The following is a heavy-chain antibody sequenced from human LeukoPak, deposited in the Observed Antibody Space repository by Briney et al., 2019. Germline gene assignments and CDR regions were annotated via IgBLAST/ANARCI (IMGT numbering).Heavy chain of an antibody. Sequence: PGESLKISCEGSGYSFTNYWIGWVRQMPGKGLDWMGIIYPGDSDTRYSPSFLGQVTISADKSISTAYLQWSSLKASDTAIYYCASYDSSRGGFDPWGQGTLVTVSS. CDR2: IYPGDSDT. CDR1: GYSFTNYW. V-gene: IGHV5-51*01. J-gene: IGHJ5*02. CDR3: ASYDSSRGGFDP. D-gene: IGHD3-22*01.